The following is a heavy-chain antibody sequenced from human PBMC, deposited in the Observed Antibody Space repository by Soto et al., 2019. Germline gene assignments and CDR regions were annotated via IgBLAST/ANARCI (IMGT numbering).Heavy chain of an antibody. CDR3: ARADGYTYWPAWY. V-gene: IGHV1-69*06. D-gene: IGHD5-12*01. CDR1: GGTFSSYA. CDR2: IIPIFGTP. J-gene: IGHJ4*02. Sequence: QVQLVQSGAEVKKPGSSVKVSCKASGGTFSSYAISWVRQAPGQGLEWMGGIIPIFGTPTYAQKFQGRVTITADKSTSTAYMELSSLTSEDTYLFFCARADGYTYWPAWYWGQGTLVTVSS.